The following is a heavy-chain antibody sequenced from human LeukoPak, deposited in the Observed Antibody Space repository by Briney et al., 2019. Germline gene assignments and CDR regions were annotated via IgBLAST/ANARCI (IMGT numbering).Heavy chain of an antibody. CDR2: INNDGSTT. CDR1: GLTFSSYW. D-gene: IGHD5-24*01. CDR3: ASERWLQY. J-gene: IGHJ4*02. Sequence: GGSLRLSCAASGLTFSSYWMHWVRQAPGKGLVWVSRINNDGSTTNYADSVKGRFTISRDNAKNTLYLQMNSLRAEDTGVYYCASERWLQYWGQGTLVTVSS. V-gene: IGHV3-74*01.